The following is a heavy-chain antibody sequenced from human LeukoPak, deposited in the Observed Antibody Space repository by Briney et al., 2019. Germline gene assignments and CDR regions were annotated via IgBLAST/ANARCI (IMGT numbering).Heavy chain of an antibody. V-gene: IGHV4-59*12. Sequence: PSETLSLTCTVSGGSISSFYLSWIRQTPGKGLEWIGHIYFTGSSDLNPTLKSRFSISIDTSKNQFSLNLNSVTAADTAVYYCAREGGSYYGTPIDYWGQGTLVTVSS. CDR3: AREGGSYYGTPIDY. J-gene: IGHJ4*02. CDR2: IYFTGSS. D-gene: IGHD1-26*01. CDR1: GGSISSFY.